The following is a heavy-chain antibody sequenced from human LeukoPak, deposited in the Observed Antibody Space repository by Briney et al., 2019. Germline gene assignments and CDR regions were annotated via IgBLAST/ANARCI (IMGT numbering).Heavy chain of an antibody. D-gene: IGHD3-22*01. CDR1: GGSFSGYY. J-gene: IGHJ4*02. V-gene: IGHV4-34*01. CDR3: AKGQDYYDSSGYYWNYFDY. Sequence: SETLSLTCDVYGGSFSGYYCSWIRQPPGKGLEWFGEINHSGSTKYNPSLKSRLTISVDTSKNQFSLKVTSVTAADTAVYYCAKGQDYYDSSGYYWNYFDYWGQGTLVTVSS. CDR2: INHSGST.